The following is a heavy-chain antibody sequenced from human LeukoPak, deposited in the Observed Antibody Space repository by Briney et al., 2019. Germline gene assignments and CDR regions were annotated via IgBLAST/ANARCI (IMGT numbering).Heavy chain of an antibody. Sequence: PGGSLRLSCAASGFTFRTYNMNWVRQAPGKGLEWVSYITSGGTTIYYADSVKGRFIISRDNSKNTVYLQMNSLSAEDAAVYYCVKDDGWVQYANWGQGTLVTVSS. CDR2: ITSGGTTI. D-gene: IGHD5-24*01. CDR1: GFTFRTYN. V-gene: IGHV3-48*01. CDR3: VKDDGWVQYAN. J-gene: IGHJ4*02.